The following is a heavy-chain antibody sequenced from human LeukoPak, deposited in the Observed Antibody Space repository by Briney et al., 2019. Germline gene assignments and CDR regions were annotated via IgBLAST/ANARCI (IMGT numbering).Heavy chain of an antibody. V-gene: IGHV3-30*18. CDR2: ISYDGSNK. CDR1: GFNFRGYA. J-gene: IGHJ5*02. Sequence: GGSLRLSCAASGFNFRGYAMSWVRQAPGKGLEWVAVISYDGSNKYYADSVKGRFTISRDNSKNTLYLQMNSLRAEDTAVYYCAKIDQGPWGQGTLVTVSS. CDR3: AKIDQGP.